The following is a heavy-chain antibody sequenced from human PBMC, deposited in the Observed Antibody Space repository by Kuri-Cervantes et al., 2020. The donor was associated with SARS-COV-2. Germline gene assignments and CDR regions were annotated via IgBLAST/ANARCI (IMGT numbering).Heavy chain of an antibody. J-gene: IGHJ4*02. V-gene: IGHV4-39*07. Sequence: ESLKISCTVSGGSISSSSYYWGWIRQPPGKGLEWIGSIYYSGSTYYNPSLKSRVTISVDTCKNQFSLKLSSVTAADTAVYYCARGGVVPVSFDYWGQGTLVTVSS. CDR1: GGSISSSSYY. D-gene: IGHD2-21*01. CDR3: ARGGVVPVSFDY. CDR2: IYYSGST.